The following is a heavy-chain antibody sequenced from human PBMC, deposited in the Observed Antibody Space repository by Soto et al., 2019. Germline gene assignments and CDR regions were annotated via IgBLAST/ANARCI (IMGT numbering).Heavy chain of an antibody. J-gene: IGHJ5*02. Sequence: PGGSLRLSCSASGFTFSSYAMHWVRQAPGKGLEYVSAISSNGGSTYYADSVKGRFTISRDNSKNTLYLQMSSLRAEDTAVYYCVKLPYYYDSSGFLGRFDPWGQGTLVTVSS. V-gene: IGHV3-64D*06. D-gene: IGHD3-22*01. CDR1: GFTFSSYA. CDR3: VKLPYYYDSSGFLGRFDP. CDR2: ISSNGGST.